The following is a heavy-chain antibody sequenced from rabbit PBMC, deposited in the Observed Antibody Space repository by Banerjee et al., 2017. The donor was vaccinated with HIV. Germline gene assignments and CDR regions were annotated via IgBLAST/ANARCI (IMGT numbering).Heavy chain of an antibody. D-gene: IGHD7-1*01. V-gene: IGHV1S45*01. CDR1: GFSFNSGYD. Sequence: QEQLVESGGGLVKPGASLTLTCKASGFSFNSGYDMCWVRQAPGKGLEWVACAYAGSSSSTYSATWAKGRFTISKTSSTTVTLQMTSLTVADTATYFCARDTGTSFSSYGMDLRGPGTLVTVS. CDR2: AYAGSSSST. CDR3: ARDTGTSFSSYGMDL. J-gene: IGHJ6*01.